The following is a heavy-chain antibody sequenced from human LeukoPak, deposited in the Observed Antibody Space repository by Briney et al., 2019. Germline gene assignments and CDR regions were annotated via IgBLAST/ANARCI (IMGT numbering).Heavy chain of an antibody. CDR1: GFTFSSYA. V-gene: IGHV3-23*01. D-gene: IGHD3-10*01. J-gene: IGHJ4*02. CDR2: ISGSGGST. CDR3: AKSRSGPGKEKPFDY. Sequence: GGSLRLSCAASGFTFSSYAMSWVRQAPGKGLEWVSAISGSGGSTYYADSVEGRFTISRDNSKNTLYLQMNSLRAEDTAVYYCAKSRSGPGKEKPFDYWGQGTLVTVSS.